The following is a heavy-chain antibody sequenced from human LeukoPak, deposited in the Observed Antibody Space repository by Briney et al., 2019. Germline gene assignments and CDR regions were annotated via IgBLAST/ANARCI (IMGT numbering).Heavy chain of an antibody. J-gene: IGHJ3*02. Sequence: PSETLSLTCTVSGGSISGGGYYWSWIRQHPGKGLEWIGYIYYSGSTYYNPSLKSRVTISVDTSKNQFSLKLSSVTAADTAVYYCAREGEYYDSSGRHDAFDIWGQGTMVTVSS. D-gene: IGHD3-22*01. CDR1: GGSISGGGYY. CDR3: AREGEYYDSSGRHDAFDI. CDR2: IYYSGST. V-gene: IGHV4-31*03.